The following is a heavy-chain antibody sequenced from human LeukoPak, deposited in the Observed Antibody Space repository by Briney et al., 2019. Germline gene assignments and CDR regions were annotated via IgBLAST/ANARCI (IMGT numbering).Heavy chain of an antibody. J-gene: IGHJ4*02. CDR2: IYYSGST. CDR1: GGSISSYY. Sequence: TSETLSLTCTGSGGSISSYYWSWIRQPPGKGLEWIGYIYYSGSTNYNPSLKSRVTISVDTSKNQFSLELSSVTAADTAVYYCARGAVAEPSSFDYWGQGTLVTVSS. D-gene: IGHD6-19*01. CDR3: ARGAVAEPSSFDY. V-gene: IGHV4-59*01.